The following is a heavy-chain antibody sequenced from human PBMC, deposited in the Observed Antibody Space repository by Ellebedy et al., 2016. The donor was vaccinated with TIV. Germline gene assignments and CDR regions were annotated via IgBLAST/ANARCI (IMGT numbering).Heavy chain of an antibody. CDR1: GFTVSNNY. CDR2: IKQDGSEK. Sequence: PGGSLRLSCAASGFTVSNNYMTWVRQAPGKGPECVANIKQDGSEKYYVDSVKGRFTISRDNAKNSLYLQMNSLRAEDTAVYFCARSRGVSYWGQGTLVTVSS. V-gene: IGHV3-7*03. J-gene: IGHJ4*02. D-gene: IGHD2-8*01. CDR3: ARSRGVSY.